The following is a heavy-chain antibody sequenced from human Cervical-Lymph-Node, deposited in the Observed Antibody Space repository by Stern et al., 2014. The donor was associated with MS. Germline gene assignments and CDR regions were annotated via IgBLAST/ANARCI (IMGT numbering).Heavy chain of an antibody. D-gene: IGHD1-1*01. CDR3: ARDTSSPERSDW. CDR2: RTNVGST. J-gene: IGHJ4*02. CDR1: GFTVSRDY. Sequence: VQLVESGGGVNQPGGSLRLSCTASGFTVSRDYMPWVRQAPGKGLEWVSLRTNVGSTFYTDAVKCRFTISRDDSKNTVYLHMTSLRAEDTAMYYCARDTSSPERSDWWGQGTLVTVSS. V-gene: IGHV3-53*01.